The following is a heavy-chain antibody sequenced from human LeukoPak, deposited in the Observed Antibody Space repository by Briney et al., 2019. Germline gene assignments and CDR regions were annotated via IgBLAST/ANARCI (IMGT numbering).Heavy chain of an antibody. J-gene: IGHJ3*02. CDR2: IYTSGST. Sequence: KPSETLSLACSVSGGSISSYSWAWIRQPAGKGREWIGRIYTSGSTNSNPSLRGRVTMSLDTSKNQLFLRLRSVTAADTAVYYCVTRPDGRGTGPTENSPFDIWGQGTVVTVSS. CDR1: GGSISSYS. CDR3: VTRPDGRGTGPTENSPFDI. D-gene: IGHD1-1*01. V-gene: IGHV4-4*07.